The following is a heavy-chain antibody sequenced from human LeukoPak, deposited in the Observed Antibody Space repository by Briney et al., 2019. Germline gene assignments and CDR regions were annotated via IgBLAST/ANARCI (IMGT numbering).Heavy chain of an antibody. CDR3: ASTGVTMIVANFDY. CDR1: GFTFSSYS. Sequence: GGSLRLSCAASGFTFSSYSMNWVRQAPEKGLEWVSSISSSSSYIYYADSVKGRFTISRDNAKNSLYLQMNSLRAEDTAVYYCASTGVTMIVANFDYWGQGTLVTVSS. D-gene: IGHD3-22*01. CDR2: ISSSSSYI. V-gene: IGHV3-21*01. J-gene: IGHJ4*02.